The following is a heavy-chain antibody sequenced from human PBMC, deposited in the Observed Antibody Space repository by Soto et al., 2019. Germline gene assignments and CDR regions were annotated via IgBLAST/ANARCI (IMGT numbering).Heavy chain of an antibody. CDR1: GFTFSGSA. CDR2: IRSKANSYAT. Sequence: GALRLSCAASGFTFSGSAMHWVRQASGKGLEWVGRIRSKANSYATAYAASVKGRFTISRDDSKNTAYLQMNSLKTEDTAVYYCTTIGYPSKYYGMDVWGQGTTVTVSS. D-gene: IGHD5-12*01. V-gene: IGHV3-73*01. J-gene: IGHJ6*02. CDR3: TTIGYPSKYYGMDV.